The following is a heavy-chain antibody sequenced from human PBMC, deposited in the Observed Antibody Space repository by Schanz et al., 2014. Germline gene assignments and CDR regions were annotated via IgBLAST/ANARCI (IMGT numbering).Heavy chain of an antibody. D-gene: IGHD3-10*01. CDR2: ISSGGGST. V-gene: IGHV3-23*01. Sequence: EVQLLESGGGLVQPGGSLRLSCASSGFSFTTYAMSWVRQAPGKGLEWVSSISSGGGSTYYADSVKGRFTISRDNSKNTLYLQMNSLRAEDTAVYLCAKYRGYYRVSGSYRELEYWGQGTLVTVSS. J-gene: IGHJ4*02. CDR1: GFSFTTYA. CDR3: AKYRGYYRVSGSYRELEY.